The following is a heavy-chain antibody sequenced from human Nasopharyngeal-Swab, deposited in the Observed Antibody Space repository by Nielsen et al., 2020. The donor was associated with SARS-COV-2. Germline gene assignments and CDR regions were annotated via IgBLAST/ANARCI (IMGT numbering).Heavy chain of an antibody. CDR2: FDPEDGET. CDR3: ATVTGSYTGFDY. Sequence: ASVKVSCKVSGYTLTELSMHWVRQAPGKGLEWMGGFDPEDGETIYAQKFQGRVTMTEDTSTDTAYMELSSLRSEDTAVYYCATVTGSYTGFDYWGQGTLVTVSS. J-gene: IGHJ4*02. V-gene: IGHV1-24*01. D-gene: IGHD1-26*01. CDR1: GYTLTELS.